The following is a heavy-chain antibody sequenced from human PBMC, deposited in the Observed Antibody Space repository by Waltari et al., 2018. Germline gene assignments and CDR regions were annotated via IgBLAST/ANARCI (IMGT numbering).Heavy chain of an antibody. CDR2: ISYNARNI. CDR1: EFTFSSYA. CDR3: ARDYCDRTNCHGMDV. V-gene: IGHV3-30*04. J-gene: IGHJ6*02. D-gene: IGHD3-22*01. Sequence: QVQLVESGGGVVQPGRSLSLSCAASEFTFSSYAMHWVRQAPGKGLEWVAVISYNARNIYYVDSVKGRFTISRDNSKKTLYLQMNSLRAEDTAVYYCARDYCDRTNCHGMDVWGQGTTVIVSS.